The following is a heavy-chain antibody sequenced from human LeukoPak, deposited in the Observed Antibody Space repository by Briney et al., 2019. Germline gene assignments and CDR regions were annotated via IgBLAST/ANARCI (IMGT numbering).Heavy chain of an antibody. CDR2: IYYSGST. J-gene: IGHJ4*02. Sequence: SETLSLTCTVSGGSISSSSYYWGWIRQPPGKGLEWIASIYYSGSTYYNPSLKSRVTISVDTSKNQFSLKLSSVTAADTAVFYCARAVSGWFYFDYWGQGTLVTVSS. V-gene: IGHV4-39*07. D-gene: IGHD6-19*01. CDR3: ARAVSGWFYFDY. CDR1: GGSISSSSYY.